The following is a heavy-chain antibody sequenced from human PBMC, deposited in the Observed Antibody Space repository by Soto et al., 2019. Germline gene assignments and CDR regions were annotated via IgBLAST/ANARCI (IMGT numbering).Heavy chain of an antibody. CDR3: ARDPYSSSWFNSDY. J-gene: IGHJ4*02. CDR2: ISSSSSTM. Sequence: AGGSLRLSCAASGFTFSSYSMNWVRQAPGKGLEWVSYISSSSSTMYYADSVKGRFTISRDNAKNSLYLQMNSLRDEDTAVYYCARDPYSSSWFNSDYWGQGTLVTVSS. CDR1: GFTFSSYS. D-gene: IGHD6-13*01. V-gene: IGHV3-48*02.